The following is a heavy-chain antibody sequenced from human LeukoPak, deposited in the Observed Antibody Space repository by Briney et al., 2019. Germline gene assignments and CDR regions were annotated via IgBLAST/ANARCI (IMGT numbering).Heavy chain of an antibody. CDR2: IHYGGTT. V-gene: IGHV4-39*01. CDR1: GGSIGSGYY. D-gene: IGHD3-22*01. Sequence: SETLSLTCTVSGGSIGSGYYWAWIRQPPGKGLEWIGSIHYGGTTHYNPSLQSRVTISADTSKNQFALDLRSVTAADTAVYYCTRAVVRITMIVVVITDWFDPWGQGTLVTVSS. CDR3: TRAVVRITMIVVVITDWFDP. J-gene: IGHJ5*02.